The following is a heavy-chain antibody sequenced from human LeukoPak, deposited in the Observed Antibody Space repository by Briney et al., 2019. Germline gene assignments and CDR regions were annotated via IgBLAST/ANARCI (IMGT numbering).Heavy chain of an antibody. Sequence: TGGSLRLSCAASGFTFSSFAMSWVRQAPGKGLEWVSTISGSGANTYHADSVKGRFTISRDNSKNTLYLQMNSLRAEDTAIYYCAQQWLVLGAFDFWGQGTLVTVSS. J-gene: IGHJ4*02. CDR1: GFTFSSFA. D-gene: IGHD6-19*01. CDR2: ISGSGANT. CDR3: AQQWLVLGAFDF. V-gene: IGHV3-23*01.